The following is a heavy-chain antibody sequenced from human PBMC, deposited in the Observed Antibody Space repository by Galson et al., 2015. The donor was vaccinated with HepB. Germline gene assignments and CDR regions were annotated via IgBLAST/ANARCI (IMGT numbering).Heavy chain of an antibody. CDR1: GFTFSSHL. CDR3: ARAGYCSGGNCFYGTDV. D-gene: IGHD2-15*01. Sequence: LRLSCAASGFTFSSHLMSWVRQAPGKGLEWVANIKQDGSEKYFVDSVKGRFTISRDNAKNSLYLQMNSLRAEDTAVYYCARAGYCSGGNCFYGTDVWGQGTTVTVSS. CDR2: IKQDGSEK. J-gene: IGHJ6*02. V-gene: IGHV3-7*03.